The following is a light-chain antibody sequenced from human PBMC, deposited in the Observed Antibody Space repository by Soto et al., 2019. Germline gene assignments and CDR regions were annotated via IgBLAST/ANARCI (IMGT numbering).Light chain of an antibody. CDR1: QSISNW. Sequence: DIQMTQSPSTLSASVGDRVTITCRAGQSISNWLAWYQQKPGKAPKLLIYKASTLESGVPSRFSGSGSGTEFTLTISSLQPDDFATYYCQQYNSYSTFGQGTKLEIK. CDR3: QQYNSYST. J-gene: IGKJ2*01. CDR2: KAS. V-gene: IGKV1-5*03.